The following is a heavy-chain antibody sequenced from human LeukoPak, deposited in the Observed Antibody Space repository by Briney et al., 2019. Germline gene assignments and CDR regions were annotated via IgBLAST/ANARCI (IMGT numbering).Heavy chain of an antibody. V-gene: IGHV4-59*08. CDR2: IFYSGGS. Sequence: SGTLSLTCTVPGGSISSYYWTWIRQPPGKGLEWIGYIFYSGGSNYNPSLKSRVTISVDTSKNHFSLKLSSVTAADTAVYYCARLGSTFDIWGQGTMVTVSS. J-gene: IGHJ3*02. CDR1: GGSISSYY. D-gene: IGHD2-2*01. CDR3: ARLGSTFDI.